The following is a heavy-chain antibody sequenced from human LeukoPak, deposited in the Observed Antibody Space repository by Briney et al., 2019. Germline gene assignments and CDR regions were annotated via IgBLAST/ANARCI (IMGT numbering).Heavy chain of an antibody. CDR2: IYPGDSDT. CDR1: GYSFTSYW. CDR3: ASSTTDYYDSSGFPFDY. Sequence: PGESLKISCKGSGYSFTSYWIGWVRQMPGKGLEWMGIIYPGDSDTRYSPSFQGQVTISADKSISTAYLQWSSLKASDTAMYYCASSTTDYYDSSGFPFDYWGQGTLVTVSS. D-gene: IGHD3-22*01. V-gene: IGHV5-51*03. J-gene: IGHJ4*02.